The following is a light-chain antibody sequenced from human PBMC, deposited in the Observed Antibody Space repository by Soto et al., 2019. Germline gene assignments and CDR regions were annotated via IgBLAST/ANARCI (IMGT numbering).Light chain of an antibody. CDR2: EVS. CDR3: SSYTSSSTLFYV. Sequence: QSALTQPASVSGSPGQSITISCTGTSSDVGGYNYVSWYQQHPGKAPKLMIYEVSNRPSGVSNRFSGSKSGNTASLTISGLQAEDEADYYCSSYTSSSTLFYVFGTGTKVNVL. CDR1: SSDVGGYNY. J-gene: IGLJ1*01. V-gene: IGLV2-14*01.